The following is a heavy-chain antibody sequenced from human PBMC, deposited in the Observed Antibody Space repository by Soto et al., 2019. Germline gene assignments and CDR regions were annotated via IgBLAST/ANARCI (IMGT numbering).Heavy chain of an antibody. J-gene: IGHJ6*02. CDR3: ARLHGYCISSSCHGHYAMDV. CDR2: INYSGST. D-gene: IGHD2-2*01. CDR1: GGSISSTTYY. V-gene: IGHV4-39*01. Sequence: SETLSLTCNVSGGSISSTTYYWGWIRQPPGKGLEWIGSINYSGSTYYNPSLKSRLTISVDTSKNQFSLKVTSVTAADTAVYYCARLHGYCISSSCHGHYAMDVWGQGTTVTVSS.